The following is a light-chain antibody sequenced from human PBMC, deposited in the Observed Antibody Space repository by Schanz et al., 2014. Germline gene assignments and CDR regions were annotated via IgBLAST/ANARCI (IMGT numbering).Light chain of an antibody. CDR2: EVS. J-gene: IGLJ2*01. CDR3: SSYTRGTKVVV. V-gene: IGLV2-18*02. CDR1: SSAVGSYNL. Sequence: QTALTKPPAAYASPGQSVTISSRGTSSAVGSYNLVSWYQQPPPPAPKLMIYEVSPRPSGVPDRFAGSKSGNTASLTISGLRADDEADYYCSSYTRGTKVVVFGGGTKLTVL.